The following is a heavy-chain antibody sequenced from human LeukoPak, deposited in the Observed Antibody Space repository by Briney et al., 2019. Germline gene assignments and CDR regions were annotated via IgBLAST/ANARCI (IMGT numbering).Heavy chain of an antibody. D-gene: IGHD3-16*02. Sequence: GGSLRLPCAASGFTFSSYWMSWVRQAPGKGLEWVANIKQDGSEKYYVDSVKGRFTISRDNAKNSLYLQMNSLRAEDTAVYYCARGVDYDYVWGSYRYWGQGTLVTVSS. CDR1: GFTFSSYW. J-gene: IGHJ4*02. CDR3: ARGVDYDYVWGSYRY. CDR2: IKQDGSEK. V-gene: IGHV3-7*01.